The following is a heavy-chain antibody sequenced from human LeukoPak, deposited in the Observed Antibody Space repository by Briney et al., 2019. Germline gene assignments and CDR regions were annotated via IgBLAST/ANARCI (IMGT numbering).Heavy chain of an antibody. D-gene: IGHD5-12*01. CDR1: GDPISSGDHY. J-gene: IGHJ4*02. Sequence: PSQTLSLTCTVSGDPISSGDHYWSWIRQPPGKGLEWIGYSHYRGSTYYNPSLKSRVIISGDMSKNQFSLSLNSLTAADSAVYYCARAAAGTNTYYYSDYWGQGTLVTVSS. CDR3: ARAAAGTNTYYYSDY. V-gene: IGHV4-30-4*01. CDR2: SHYRGST.